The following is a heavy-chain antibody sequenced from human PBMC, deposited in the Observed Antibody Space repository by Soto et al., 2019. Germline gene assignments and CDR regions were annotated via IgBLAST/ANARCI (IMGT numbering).Heavy chain of an antibody. CDR1: GFTCRNYA. CDR3: AKDAISGDGIWLMDS. CDR2: LLRSGSSA. Sequence: PGGSLRLSCAASGFTCRNYAMTWARQAPGKGLEWVSSLLRSGSSAYYADSVRGRFTISSDTSANSLYLQMDNLRAEDTAIYYCAKDAISGDGIWLMDSWGQGTVVTVSS. D-gene: IGHD4-17*01. V-gene: IGHV3-23*01. J-gene: IGHJ5*02.